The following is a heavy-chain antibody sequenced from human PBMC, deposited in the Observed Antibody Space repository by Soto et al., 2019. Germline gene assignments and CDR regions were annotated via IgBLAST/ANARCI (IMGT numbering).Heavy chain of an antibody. V-gene: IGHV2-5*02. Sequence: QITLKESGPTLVKPTQPLTLTCTFSGFSLSTSGVGVGWIRQPPGKALEWLALIYWDDDKRYSPSLKSRLTITKDTSKNQVVHTMTNMDPVDTATDYCAHRRRSSGYCSGGSCYAHDAFDIWGQGTMVTVSS. CDR2: IYWDDDK. D-gene: IGHD2-15*01. J-gene: IGHJ3*02. CDR3: AHRRRSSGYCSGGSCYAHDAFDI. CDR1: GFSLSTSGVG.